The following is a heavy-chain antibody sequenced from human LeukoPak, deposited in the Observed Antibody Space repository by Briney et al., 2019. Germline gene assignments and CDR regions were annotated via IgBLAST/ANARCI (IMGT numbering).Heavy chain of an antibody. J-gene: IGHJ4*02. D-gene: IGHD6-6*01. CDR2: IYYSGST. CDR1: GGSISSGDYY. V-gene: IGHV4-61*08. CDR3: AREVVGAARPFFFDY. Sequence: TSQTLSLTCTVSGGSISSGDYYWSWIRQPPGKGLEWIVYIYYSGSTNYNPSLKSRVTISVDTSKNQFSLKLSSVTAADTAVYYCAREVVGAARPFFFDYWGQGTLVTVSS.